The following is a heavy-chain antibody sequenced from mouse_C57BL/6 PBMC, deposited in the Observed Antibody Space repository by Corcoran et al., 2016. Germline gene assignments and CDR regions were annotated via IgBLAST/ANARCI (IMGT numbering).Heavy chain of an antibody. CDR1: GYTFTDYY. CDR2: IYPGSGNT. Sequence: QVQLKQSGAELVRPGASVKLSCKASGYTFTDYYINWVKQRPGQGLEWIARIYPGSGNTYYNEKFKGKATLTAEKSSSTAYMRLSSLTSEDSAVYFCARDPFAYWGQGTLVTVSA. V-gene: IGHV1-76*01. CDR3: ARDPFAY. J-gene: IGHJ3*01.